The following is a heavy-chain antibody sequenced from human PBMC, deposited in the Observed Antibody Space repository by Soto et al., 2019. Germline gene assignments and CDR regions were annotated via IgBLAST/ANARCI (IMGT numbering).Heavy chain of an antibody. J-gene: IGHJ4*02. CDR3: VRDSGAKLSSS. CDR1: GGTFSSYR. Sequence: SVNVSCKSSGGTFSSYRINWVRQAPGQGLEWMGGIVPIYRTADSAQEFQGRVTITADESARTAYMELRSLKSRDTAVYYCVRDSGAKLSSSWGQGTLVTVSS. D-gene: IGHD6-13*01. V-gene: IGHV1-69*13. CDR2: IVPIYRTA.